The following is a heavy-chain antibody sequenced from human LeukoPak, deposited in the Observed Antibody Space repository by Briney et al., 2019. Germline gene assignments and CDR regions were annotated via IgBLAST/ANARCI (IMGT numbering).Heavy chain of an antibody. CDR1: GFTFSSYA. Sequence: QAGGSLRLSCAASGFTFSSYAMSWVRQAPGKGLEWVSTISGSGSSTYYADSVRGRFTISRDNSKNTLYLQMNSLRAEDTAVYYCAEESEDSTNWNPFDYWGQGTLVTVSS. D-gene: IGHD1-1*01. V-gene: IGHV3-23*01. J-gene: IGHJ4*02. CDR3: AEESEDSTNWNPFDY. CDR2: ISGSGSST.